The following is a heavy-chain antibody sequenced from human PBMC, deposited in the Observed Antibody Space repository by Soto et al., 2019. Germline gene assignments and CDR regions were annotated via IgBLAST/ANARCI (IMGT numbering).Heavy chain of an antibody. D-gene: IGHD1-26*01. V-gene: IGHV1-18*01. CDR3: ARDQYSGSYFPHGGPDF. CDR1: GYTFTSYG. J-gene: IGHJ4*02. Sequence: QVPLVQSGAEVKKPGASVKVSCKASGYTFTSYGISWVRQAPGQGLEWMGWISVYNGNTNYAQKLQGRVTMTTDTSPSTAYMELRSLRSDDTAVYYCARDQYSGSYFPHGGPDFWGQGTLVTVSS. CDR2: ISVYNGNT.